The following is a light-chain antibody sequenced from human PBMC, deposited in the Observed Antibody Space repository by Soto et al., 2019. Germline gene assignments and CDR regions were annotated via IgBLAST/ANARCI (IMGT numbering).Light chain of an antibody. CDR1: QSVSSSY. V-gene: IGKV3-20*01. CDR3: QQYGSSRAL. Sequence: EIVLTQSPGTLSLSPGERATLSCRASQSVSSSYLAWYQQKPGQAPRLLIYGASSRATGIPDRFSGSGSGTDFTLTISRLEPEDFAVYYCQQYGSSRALFGPGTKVDIK. CDR2: GAS. J-gene: IGKJ3*01.